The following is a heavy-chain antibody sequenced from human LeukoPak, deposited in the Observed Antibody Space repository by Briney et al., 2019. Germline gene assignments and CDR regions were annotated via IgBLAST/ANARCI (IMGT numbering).Heavy chain of an antibody. V-gene: IGHV4-39*07. J-gene: IGHJ4*02. CDR3: ARGVYYDSSGYYFPGFDY. CDR1: VGSISSSSYY. Sequence: SETLPLTCTVLVGSISSSSYYWGWIRQPPGKGLEWIGGIYYSGSTYYNPSLKSRVTISVDTSKNQFSLKLSSVTAADTAVYYCARGVYYDSSGYYFPGFDYWGQGTLVTVSS. D-gene: IGHD3-22*01. CDR2: IYYSGST.